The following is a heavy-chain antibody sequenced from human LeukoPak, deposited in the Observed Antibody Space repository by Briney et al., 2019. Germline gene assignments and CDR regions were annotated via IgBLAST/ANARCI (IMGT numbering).Heavy chain of an antibody. V-gene: IGHV4-30-2*01. CDR1: GGSISSGEYY. CDR3: ASKGY. CDR2: IYHTGST. J-gene: IGHJ4*02. Sequence: SETLSLTCTVSGGSISSGEYYWSWIRQPPGKGLEWIGYIYHTGSTSYNPSLKSRVTISIDRSKNQFSLKLSSVTAADTAVYYCASKGYWGQGTLVTAS.